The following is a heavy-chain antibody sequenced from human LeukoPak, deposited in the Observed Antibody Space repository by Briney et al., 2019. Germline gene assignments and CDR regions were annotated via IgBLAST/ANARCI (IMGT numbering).Heavy chain of an antibody. V-gene: IGHV1-69*13. CDR1: GGTFSSYA. J-gene: IGHJ6*02. Sequence: ASVKVSCKASGGTFSSYAISWVRQAPGQGLEWMGGIIPIFGTANYAQRFQGRVTITADESTSTAYMELSSLRSEDTAVYYCARGPTPHTIFGVVRGYYYYYGMDVWGQGTLVTVSS. CDR2: IIPIFGTA. CDR3: ARGPTPHTIFGVVRGYYYYYGMDV. D-gene: IGHD3-3*01.